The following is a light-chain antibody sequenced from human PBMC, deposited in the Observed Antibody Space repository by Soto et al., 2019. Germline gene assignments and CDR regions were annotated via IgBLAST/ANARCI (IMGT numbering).Light chain of an antibody. Sequence: QSVLTQPPSVSAAPGQKVTISCSGSSSNIGNNYVSWYQQLPGTAPKLLIYDNDKRPSGIPDRFSGSKSGTSAALGVTVLQTGDADDYYCGTWDSSLSAGVFGGGTKLTVL. CDR3: GTWDSSLSAGV. J-gene: IGLJ2*01. CDR1: SSNIGNNY. CDR2: DND. V-gene: IGLV1-51*01.